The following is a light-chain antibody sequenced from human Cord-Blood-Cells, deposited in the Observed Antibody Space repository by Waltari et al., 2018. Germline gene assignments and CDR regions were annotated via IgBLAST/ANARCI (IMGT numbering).Light chain of an antibody. CDR2: AAS. CDR3: QQSYSTPLT. J-gene: IGKJ4*01. Sequence: DIQMTQSPSSLSASVGDRVTITCRASQSISSYLNWYQQKPGKAPKLLIYAASSLQRGGPSRFSGSGSGTDFTLTISSLQPEDFATYYCQQSYSTPLTFGGGTKVESK. V-gene: IGKV1-39*01. CDR1: QSISSY.